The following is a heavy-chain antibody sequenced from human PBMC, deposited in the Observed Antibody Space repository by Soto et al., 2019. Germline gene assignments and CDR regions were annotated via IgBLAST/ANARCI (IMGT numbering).Heavy chain of an antibody. V-gene: IGHV3-74*01. CDR3: ARGPRVSSTGTGAH. D-gene: IGHD1-1*01. CDR1: GFTFSAYW. CDR2: ISDDGSTA. Sequence: GGSLRLSCAVSGFTFSAYWMHWVRQVPGKGLTWVSRISDDGSTATYADSVKGRFVISRDNAKNSLYLEMNTLRVDDSGLYYCARGPRVSSTGTGAHWGRGALVTVSS. J-gene: IGHJ4*02.